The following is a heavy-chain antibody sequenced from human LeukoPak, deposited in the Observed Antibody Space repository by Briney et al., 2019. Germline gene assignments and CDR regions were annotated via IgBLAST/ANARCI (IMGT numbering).Heavy chain of an antibody. D-gene: IGHD1-26*01. J-gene: IGHJ4*02. CDR2: INPNSAT. CDR3: SRGEVDGPDFDY. Sequence: ASVKVSCKASGYIFTVYYIHWVRPAPGQGLEWMGWINPNSATNYAQKFQGRVTMTRDTSISTAYMELSRLTSDDMAVYYCSRGEVDGPDFDYWGQGTLVTVSS. CDR1: GYIFTVYY. V-gene: IGHV1-2*02.